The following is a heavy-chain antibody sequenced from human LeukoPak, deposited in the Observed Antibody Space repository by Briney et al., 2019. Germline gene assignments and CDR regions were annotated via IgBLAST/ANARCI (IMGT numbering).Heavy chain of an antibody. V-gene: IGHV4-59*01. D-gene: IGHD3-22*01. J-gene: IGHJ4*02. CDR1: GGSISSYY. CDR3: VTGGGWLPDY. CDR2: IYNSVTT. Sequence: SETLSLTCTVSGGSISSYYCNWFRQPPGKGLEWIGYIYNSVTTNYNPSLKSQVTISVDMSKNQFSLRLRSVTATDTAVYYCVTGGGWLPDYWGQGTLVTVSS.